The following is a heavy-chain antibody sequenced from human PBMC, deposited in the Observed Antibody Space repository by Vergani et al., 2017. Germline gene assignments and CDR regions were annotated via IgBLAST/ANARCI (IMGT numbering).Heavy chain of an antibody. Sequence: EVLLVESGGGLVQPGGSLRLSCAASGFTFSAYWMNWVRQAPGKGLEWVANIKQDGSEKYYVDSVKGRFTISRDNANNLVYLQMSSVRGDDTAIYYCVRARCSGPCFMSNWFDSWGQGTLVTVSS. J-gene: IGHJ5*01. D-gene: IGHD5-12*01. CDR3: VRARCSGPCFMSNWFDS. CDR2: IKQDGSEK. CDR1: GFTFSAYW. V-gene: IGHV3-7*01.